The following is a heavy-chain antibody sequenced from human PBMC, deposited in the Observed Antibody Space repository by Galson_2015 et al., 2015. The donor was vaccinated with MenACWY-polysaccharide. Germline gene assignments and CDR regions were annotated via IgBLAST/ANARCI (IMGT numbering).Heavy chain of an antibody. J-gene: IGHJ6*02. V-gene: IGHV3-7*01. CDR1: GFTFDNYW. CDR2: IKKDGGEK. CDR3: ARGHYGMDV. Sequence: AMKLSCAASGFTFDNYWMSWPRQAPGKGREWETKIKKDGGEKYYEDSVKGRFTISRDNAKKSLYLQMNRLRVEDTAVFYCARGHYGMDVWGQGTTVPVSS.